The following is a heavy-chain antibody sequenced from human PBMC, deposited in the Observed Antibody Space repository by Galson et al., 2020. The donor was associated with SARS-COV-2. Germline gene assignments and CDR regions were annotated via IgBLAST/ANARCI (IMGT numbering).Heavy chain of an antibody. D-gene: IGHD6-19*01. V-gene: IGHV1-3*04. CDR3: ARARGSGWTPDYFDY. Sequence: ASVKVSCKASGYTFTTYAVHWVRQVPGQRLEWLGYISTDNGNTYYSQNFQGRLTITRDTSATTAYMELTSLTFEDTALYSCARARGSGWTPDYFDYWGQGTLVTVSS. CDR1: GYTFTTYA. J-gene: IGHJ4*02. CDR2: ISTDNGNT.